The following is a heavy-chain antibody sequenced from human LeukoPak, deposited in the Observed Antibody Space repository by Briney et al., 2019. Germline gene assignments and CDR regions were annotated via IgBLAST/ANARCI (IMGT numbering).Heavy chain of an antibody. CDR2: IGYDGSNK. Sequence: GGSLRLSCAASGFTFSSYAMHWVRQAPGKGLEWVAVIGYDGSNKYYADSVKGRFTISRDSSRNTLFLHMNTLRAEDTAIYYCAKDRTVGASYWYFDLWGRGTLVTVSS. J-gene: IGHJ2*01. CDR1: GFTFSSYA. CDR3: AKDRTVGASYWYFDL. D-gene: IGHD1-26*01. V-gene: IGHV3-33*06.